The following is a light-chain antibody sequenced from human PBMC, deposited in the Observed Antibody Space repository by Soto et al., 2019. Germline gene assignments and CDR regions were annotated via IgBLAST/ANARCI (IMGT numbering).Light chain of an antibody. CDR2: DAC. CDR1: QSVSSSY. V-gene: IGKV3D-20*01. Sequence: ESVLTQSPATLYLSPGERATLSCGASQSVSSSYLAWYQQKPGLAPRLLIYDACSRDTGIPDRVSGSGSGTDFPLPVSRLEPEDFAGYHCLQYSSSPFTFGQGTKLEIK. CDR3: LQYSSSPFT. J-gene: IGKJ2*01.